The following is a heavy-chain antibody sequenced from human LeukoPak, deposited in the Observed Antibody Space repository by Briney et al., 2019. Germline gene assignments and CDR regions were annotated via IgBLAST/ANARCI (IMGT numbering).Heavy chain of an antibody. CDR1: GGSFSGYY. V-gene: IGHV4-34*01. CDR2: INHSGST. D-gene: IGHD3-16*02. Sequence: SETLSLTCAVYGGSFSGYYWSWIRQPPGKGLEWIGEINHSGSTNYNPSLKSRVTISVDTSKNQFSLKLSSVTAADTAVYYCARDPTFGGVIADPFDYWGQGTLVTVSS. J-gene: IGHJ4*02. CDR3: ARDPTFGGVIADPFDY.